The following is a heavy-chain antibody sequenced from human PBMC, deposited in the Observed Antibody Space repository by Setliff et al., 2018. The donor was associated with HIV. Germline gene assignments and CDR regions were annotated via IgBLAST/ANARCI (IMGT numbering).Heavy chain of an antibody. J-gene: IGHJ4*02. CDR1: GFTFTNAW. V-gene: IGHV3-15*01. CDR2: IKSKTDGGTT. D-gene: IGHD3-3*01. Sequence: PGGSLRLSCATSGFTFTNAWMSWVRQAPGKGLEWVGRIKSKTDGGTTDYAAPVKGRFTISRDDSKNTLFLQMNSLKIEDTAVYYCTTPEGDYDFWSGYSPIFDHWGQGTLVTSPQ. CDR3: TTPEGDYDFWSGYSPIFDH.